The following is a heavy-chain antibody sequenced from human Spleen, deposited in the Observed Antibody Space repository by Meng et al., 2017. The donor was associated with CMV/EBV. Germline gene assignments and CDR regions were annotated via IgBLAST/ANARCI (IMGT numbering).Heavy chain of an antibody. D-gene: IGHD4-17*01. Sequence: GESLKISCKGSGYSFTSYWIGWVRQMPGKGLEWMGIIYPGDSDTRYSPSFQGQVTISADKSISTAYLQWSSLKASDTAIYYCARRGMMTTRGYWFDPWGPGTLVTVSS. V-gene: IGHV5-51*01. J-gene: IGHJ5*02. CDR3: ARRGMMTTRGYWFDP. CDR2: IYPGDSDT. CDR1: GYSFTSYW.